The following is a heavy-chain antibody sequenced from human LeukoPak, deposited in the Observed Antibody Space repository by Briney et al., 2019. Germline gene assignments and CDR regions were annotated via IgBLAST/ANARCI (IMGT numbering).Heavy chain of an antibody. Sequence: ASVKVSCKASGYTFTGYYMHWVRQAPGQGLEWMGRIIPILGIANYAQKFQGRVTITADKSTSTAYMELSSLRSEDTAVYYCAREVTGTLYTAYYFDYWGQGTLVTVSS. V-gene: IGHV1-69*04. CDR2: IIPILGIA. J-gene: IGHJ4*02. CDR1: GYTFTGYY. D-gene: IGHD1-7*01. CDR3: AREVTGTLYTAYYFDY.